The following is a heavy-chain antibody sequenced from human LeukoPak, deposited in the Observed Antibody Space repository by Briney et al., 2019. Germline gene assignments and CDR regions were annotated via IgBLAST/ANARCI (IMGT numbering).Heavy chain of an antibody. Sequence: SETLSLTCTVSGGSINSTNYYWGWIRQPPGKGLEWIGSIYYSGSTNYNPSLKSRVTISVDKSKNQFSLKLSSVTAADTAVYYCTRISGWSYFDYWGQGTLVTVSS. J-gene: IGHJ4*02. CDR3: TRISGWSYFDY. CDR2: IYYSGST. D-gene: IGHD6-19*01. CDR1: GGSINSTNYY. V-gene: IGHV4-39*07.